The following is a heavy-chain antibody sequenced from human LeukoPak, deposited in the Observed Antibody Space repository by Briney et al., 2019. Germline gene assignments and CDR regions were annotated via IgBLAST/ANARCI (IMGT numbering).Heavy chain of an antibody. J-gene: IGHJ4*02. V-gene: IGHV1-8*01. D-gene: IGHD1-7*01. CDR2: MNPNSGNT. CDR1: GYTFTSYD. CDR3: ARDVPHWNLGPGIDY. Sequence: ASVKVSCKASGYTFTSYDINWVRQATGQGLEWMGWMNPNSGNTGYAQKLQGRVTMTTDTSTSTAYMELRSLRSDDTAVYYCARDVPHWNLGPGIDYWGQGTLVTVSS.